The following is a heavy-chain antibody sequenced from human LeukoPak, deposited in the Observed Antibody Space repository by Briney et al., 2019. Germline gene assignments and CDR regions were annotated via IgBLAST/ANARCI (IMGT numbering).Heavy chain of an antibody. CDR1: GFTFSSYA. CDR2: ISGSGGST. Sequence: GGSLRLSCSASGFTFSSYAMNWVRQAPGKGLEWVSAISGSGGSTYYTDSVKGRFTISRDHSKNTLYLQMNSLRAEDTAVFYCAKDSYGHRSKYYFDYWGQGTLVTVSS. D-gene: IGHD5-18*01. J-gene: IGHJ4*02. CDR3: AKDSYGHRSKYYFDY. V-gene: IGHV3-23*01.